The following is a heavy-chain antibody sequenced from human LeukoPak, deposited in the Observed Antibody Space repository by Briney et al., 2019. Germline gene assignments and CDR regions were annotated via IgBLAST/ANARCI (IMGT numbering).Heavy chain of an antibody. J-gene: IGHJ4*02. CDR1: GGPISSYY. V-gene: IGHV4-59*05. CDR2: ISYSGST. CDR3: VRHVTGSSHDD. Sequence: SETLSPTCTVLGGPISSYYWSWIRQPPGKGLEWIGTISYSGSTYYNPSLKSRVTISVDTSKSQLSLRQSSVTAADTAVYYCVRHVTGSSHDDWGQGTLVTVSS. D-gene: IGHD1-26*01.